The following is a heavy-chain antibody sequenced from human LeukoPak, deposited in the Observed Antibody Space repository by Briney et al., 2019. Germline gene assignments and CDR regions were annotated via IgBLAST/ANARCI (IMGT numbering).Heavy chain of an antibody. Sequence: SETLSLTCTVSGGSISSGGYYWSWIRQHPGKGLEWIGYIYYSGSTYYNPSLKSRVTISVDTSKNQFSLKLSSVTAADTAVYYCARDPAHYYDSSGYLRDAFDIWGQGTMVTDSS. D-gene: IGHD3-22*01. J-gene: IGHJ3*02. CDR1: GGSISSGGYY. CDR3: ARDPAHYYDSSGYLRDAFDI. V-gene: IGHV4-31*03. CDR2: IYYSGST.